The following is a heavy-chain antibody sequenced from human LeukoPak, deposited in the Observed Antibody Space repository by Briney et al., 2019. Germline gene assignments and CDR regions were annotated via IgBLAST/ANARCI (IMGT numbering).Heavy chain of an antibody. Sequence: PGGSLRLSCAASGFTFDDYAMHWVRQAPGKGLEWVSGISWNSGSIDYADSVKGRFTISRDNAKNSLYLQMNSLRAEDTALYYCAKDIGQQLVGWFDPWGQGTLVTVSS. CDR3: AKDIGQQLVGWFDP. J-gene: IGHJ5*02. V-gene: IGHV3-9*01. CDR2: ISWNSGSI. CDR1: GFTFDDYA. D-gene: IGHD6-13*01.